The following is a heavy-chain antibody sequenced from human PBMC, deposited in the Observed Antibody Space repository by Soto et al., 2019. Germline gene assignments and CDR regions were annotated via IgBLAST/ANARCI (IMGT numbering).Heavy chain of an antibody. Sequence: SETLSLTCTVSGGSFSPHYWAWIRQPPGKGLEWIGYIYYAGSTSYNPSLKRRVTLSLETSKSQLSLRLTSVTASDTVVYYCARMGAYSQSIDPWSQGTLVTGS. D-gene: IGHD2-21*01. CDR1: GGSFSPHY. V-gene: IGHV4-59*08. J-gene: IGHJ5*02. CDR2: IYYAGST. CDR3: ARMGAYSQSIDP.